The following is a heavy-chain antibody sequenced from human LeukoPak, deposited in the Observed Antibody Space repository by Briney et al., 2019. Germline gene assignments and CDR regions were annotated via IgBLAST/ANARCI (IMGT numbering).Heavy chain of an antibody. J-gene: IGHJ5*02. CDR1: GFTFSSYA. D-gene: IGHD6-19*01. V-gene: IGHV3-23*01. Sequence: GGSLRLSCAASGFTFSSYAMSWVRQAPGKGLEWVSAIRGSGGSTYYADFVKGRFTISRDNSKNTLYLQMNSLRAEDTAVYYCAKVSVQPGYSSGWSINWSDPWGQGTLVTVSS. CDR2: IRGSGGST. CDR3: AKVSVQPGYSSGWSINWSDP.